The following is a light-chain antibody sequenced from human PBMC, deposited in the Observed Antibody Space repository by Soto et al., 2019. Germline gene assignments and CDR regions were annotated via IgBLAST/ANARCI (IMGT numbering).Light chain of an antibody. V-gene: IGKV3-20*01. CDR1: QSVSSSY. CDR3: HQYNNWPPWT. J-gene: IGKJ1*01. Sequence: PGEIVTLSCRAIQSVSSSYLTWYQHKPGQAPRLLIYGASTRATSIPSRFSGSGSGTDFTLTISRLEPEDFAVYYCHQYNNWPPWTFGQGTKVDIK. CDR2: GAS.